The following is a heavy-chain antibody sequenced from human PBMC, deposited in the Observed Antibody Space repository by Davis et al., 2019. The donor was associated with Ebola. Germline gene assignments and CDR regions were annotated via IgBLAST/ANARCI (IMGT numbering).Heavy chain of an antibody. CDR1: GGSISSGGYS. V-gene: IGHV4-30-2*01. J-gene: IGHJ6*04. D-gene: IGHD6-19*01. Sequence: SETLSLTCAVSGGSISSGGYSWSWIRQPPGKGLEWIGYIYHSGSTYYNPSLKSRVTISVDRSKNQFSLKLSSVTAADTAVYYCTRLTTDSSGWYFYGMDVWGKGTTVTVSS. CDR2: IYHSGST. CDR3: TRLTTDSSGWYFYGMDV.